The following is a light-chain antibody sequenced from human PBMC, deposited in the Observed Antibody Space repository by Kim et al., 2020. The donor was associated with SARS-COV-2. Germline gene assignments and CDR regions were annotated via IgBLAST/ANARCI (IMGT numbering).Light chain of an antibody. CDR3: QQYNKWPPLT. CDR2: AAS. V-gene: IGKV3-15*01. Sequence: EIVMTQSPATLSVSPGERATLSCRASQSVSSKLAWYQQKPGQAPRLLIYAASTRATGIPARFSGSGSGTEFTLTISSLQSEDFAVYYCQQYNKWPPLTFGGGTKVDIK. J-gene: IGKJ4*01. CDR1: QSVSSK.